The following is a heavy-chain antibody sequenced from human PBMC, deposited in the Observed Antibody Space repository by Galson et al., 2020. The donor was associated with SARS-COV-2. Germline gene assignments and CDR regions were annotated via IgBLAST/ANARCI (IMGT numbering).Heavy chain of an antibody. CDR1: GGTFSSYA. D-gene: IGHD2-15*01. CDR3: ARDPATSYCSGGSCYPYYFDY. J-gene: IGHJ4*02. CDR2: IIPIFGTA. V-gene: IGHV1-69*13. Sequence: SVKVSCKASGGTFSSYAISWVRQAPGQGLEWMGGIIPIFGTANYAQKFQGRVTITADESTSTAYMELSSLRSEDTAVYYCARDPATSYCSGGSCYPYYFDYWGQGTLVTVSS.